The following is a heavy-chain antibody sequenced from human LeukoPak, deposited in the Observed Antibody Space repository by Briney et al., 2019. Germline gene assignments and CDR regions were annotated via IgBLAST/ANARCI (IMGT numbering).Heavy chain of an antibody. J-gene: IGHJ6*03. V-gene: IGHV1-69*05. Sequence: SVKVSCKASGGTFSSYAISWVRQAPGQGLEWMGRIIPIFGTANYAQKFQGRVTITTDESTSTAYMELSSLRAEDTAVYYCARDCSCSWSYYCRYYYYYYMDVWGKGTTVTVSS. CDR3: ARDCSCSWSYYCRYYYYYYMDV. D-gene: IGHD3-10*02. CDR1: GGTFSSYA. CDR2: IIPIFGTA.